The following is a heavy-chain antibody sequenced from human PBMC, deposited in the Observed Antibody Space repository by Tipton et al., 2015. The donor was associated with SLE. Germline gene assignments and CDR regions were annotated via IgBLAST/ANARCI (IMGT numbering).Heavy chain of an antibody. CDR3: ARASSGGGRSSGWFNY. Sequence: LRLSCAVYGGSFSGYYWSWIRQPPGKGLEWIGEINHSGSTNYNPSLKSRVTISVDTSKNQLSLKLSSVTAADTAVYYCARASSGGGRSSGWFNYWGQGTLVTVSS. V-gene: IGHV4-34*01. CDR2: INHSGST. J-gene: IGHJ4*02. D-gene: IGHD6-19*01. CDR1: GGSFSGYY.